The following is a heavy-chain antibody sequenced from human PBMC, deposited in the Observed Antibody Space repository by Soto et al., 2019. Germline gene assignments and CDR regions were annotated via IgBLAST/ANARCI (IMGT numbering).Heavy chain of an antibody. CDR2: IYYSGST. V-gene: IGHV4-59*01. CDR1: GGSLSSYY. D-gene: IGHD5-12*01. Sequence: SETLSLTCTVSGGSLSSYYWSWIRQPPGKGLEWIGYIYYSGSTNYNPSLKSRVTISVDTSKNQFSLKLSSVTAADTAVYYCARAVEMATMPFDYWGQGTLVTVSS. J-gene: IGHJ4*02. CDR3: ARAVEMATMPFDY.